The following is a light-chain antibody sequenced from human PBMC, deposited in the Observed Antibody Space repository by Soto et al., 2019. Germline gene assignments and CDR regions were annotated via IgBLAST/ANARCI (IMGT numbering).Light chain of an antibody. CDR3: QQYDGYSLT. V-gene: IGKV1-5*03. Sequence: DIQMTQSPSTLSASVGDRVTITCRASQSISTWLAWYQQKPGKAPKLLIYKASSLQSGVPARFSGSGSGTEFTLAISSLQPDDFAIYYCQQYDGYSLTFGGGTKVDI. CDR2: KAS. CDR1: QSISTW. J-gene: IGKJ4*01.